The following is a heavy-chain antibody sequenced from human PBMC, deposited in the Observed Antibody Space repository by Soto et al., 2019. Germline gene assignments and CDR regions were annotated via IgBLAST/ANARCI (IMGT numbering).Heavy chain of an antibody. J-gene: IGHJ6*02. V-gene: IGHV4-34*01. CDR1: GGSFSGYY. CDR3: ARNGSYYDFWSGHYSGGGMDV. CDR2: INQSGST. Sequence: QVQLQQWGAGLLKPSETLSLTCAVNGGSFSGYYWTWIRQSPGKGLEGVGEINQSGSTKYNPSLKSRVTMSVDTSKNHFSLQLTSVTAADTAVYYCARNGSYYDFWSGHYSGGGMDVWGQGTTVTVSS. D-gene: IGHD3-3*01.